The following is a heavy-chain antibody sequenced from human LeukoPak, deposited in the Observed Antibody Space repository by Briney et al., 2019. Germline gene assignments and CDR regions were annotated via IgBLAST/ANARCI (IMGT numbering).Heavy chain of an antibody. V-gene: IGHV3-49*04. J-gene: IGHJ4*02. Sequence: PGRSLRLSCTASEFAFGDYAMSWVRQAPGKGLEWVGFIRSKAYGGTTEYAASVKGRFTISRDHSKSIAYLQMNSLKTEDTAVYYCDAGVGGEEGDYWGQGTLVTVSS. CDR3: DAGVGGEEGDY. CDR2: IRSKAYGGTT. CDR1: EFAFGDYA. D-gene: IGHD3-3*01.